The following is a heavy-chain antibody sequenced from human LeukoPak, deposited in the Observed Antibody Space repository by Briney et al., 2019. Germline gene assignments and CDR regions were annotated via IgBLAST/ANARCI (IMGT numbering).Heavy chain of an antibody. CDR2: ISSSSSTI. Sequence: GGSLRLSCAASGFTFSSYGMNWVRQAPGKGLEWVSYISSSSSTIYYADSVKGRFTISRDNAKNSLYLQMNSLRAEDTAVYYCARDEEGYGDYYGMDVWGQGTTVTVSS. D-gene: IGHD4-17*01. J-gene: IGHJ6*02. CDR1: GFTFSSYG. CDR3: ARDEEGYGDYYGMDV. V-gene: IGHV3-48*01.